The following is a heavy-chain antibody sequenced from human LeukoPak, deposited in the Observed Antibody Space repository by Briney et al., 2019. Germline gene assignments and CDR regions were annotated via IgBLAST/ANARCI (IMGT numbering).Heavy chain of an antibody. CDR1: GGSISRSSYY. CDR3: ARHKDDYVWGSYRYTWFNP. V-gene: IGHV4-39*01. J-gene: IGHJ5*02. CDR2: IYYSGRT. Sequence: SETLSLTCTVSGGSISRSSYYWGWIRQPPGKGLEWIGSIYYSGRTYYRPSLKSRVTISVDTSKNQFSLKLSSVTAADTAVYYCARHKDDYVWGSYRYTWFNPWGQGTLVTVSS. D-gene: IGHD3-16*02.